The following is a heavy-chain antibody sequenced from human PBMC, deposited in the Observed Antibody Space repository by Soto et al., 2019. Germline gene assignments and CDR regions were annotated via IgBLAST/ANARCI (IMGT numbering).Heavy chain of an antibody. CDR2: IDDRGST. V-gene: IGHV4-39*01. CDR1: GGSISGRSYY. D-gene: IGHD6-19*01. J-gene: IGHJ4*02. CDR3: ARRSSSSVAGGFDY. Sequence: SETLSLTCSVSGGSISGRSYYWGWIRQPPGKRLEWIGRIDDRGSTYYNPSLKSRVTISVDTSKKQFSLMLTSVTAADTAVYYCARRSSSSVAGGFDYWGQGNLVTVSS.